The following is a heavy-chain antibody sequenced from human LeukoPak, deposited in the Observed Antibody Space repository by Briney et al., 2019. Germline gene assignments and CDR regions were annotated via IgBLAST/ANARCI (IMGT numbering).Heavy chain of an antibody. Sequence: GGSLRLSCAASGFTFSSYSMNCVRQAPGKGLEWVSSISSSSSYIYYADSVKGRFTISRDNAKNSLYLQMNSLRAEDTAVYYCARDFSGSYSAFDIWGQGTMVTVSS. J-gene: IGHJ3*02. CDR2: ISSSSSYI. CDR1: GFTFSSYS. V-gene: IGHV3-21*01. CDR3: ARDFSGSYSAFDI. D-gene: IGHD1-26*01.